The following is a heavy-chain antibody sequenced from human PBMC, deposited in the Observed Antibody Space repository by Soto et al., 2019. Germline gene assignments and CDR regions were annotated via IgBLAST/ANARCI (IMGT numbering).Heavy chain of an antibody. D-gene: IGHD6-13*01. CDR1: AGSISSGGYY. CDR3: ARHQSHSSSYVDP. CDR2: IYYSGST. Sequence: PSETLSLTCTVSAGSISSGGYYWSWIRQHPGKGLEWIGYIYYSGSTYYNPSLKSRVTISVDTSKNQFSLKLSSVTAADTAVYYCARHQSHSSSYVDPWGQGTLVT. J-gene: IGHJ5*02. V-gene: IGHV4-31*03.